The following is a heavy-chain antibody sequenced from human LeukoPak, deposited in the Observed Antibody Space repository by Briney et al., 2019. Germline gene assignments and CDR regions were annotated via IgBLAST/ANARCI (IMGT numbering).Heavy chain of an antibody. Sequence: GDSLRLSCAASGFTFTKYWMTWVRQAPGKGLEWVGNIKQDGSDKNYMDSVKGRFTISRDNAKNSLYLQMNSLRAEDTAVYYCARGSQNAFDIWGQGTMVTVSS. CDR1: GFTFTKYW. CDR2: IKQDGSDK. CDR3: ARGSQNAFDI. V-gene: IGHV3-7*01. J-gene: IGHJ3*02.